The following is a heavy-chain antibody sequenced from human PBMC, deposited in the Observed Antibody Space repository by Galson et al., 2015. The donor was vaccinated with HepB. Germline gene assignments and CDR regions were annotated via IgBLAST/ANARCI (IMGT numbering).Heavy chain of an antibody. D-gene: IGHD3-22*01. CDR2: IYTSGST. CDR1: GGSISSYY. V-gene: IGHV4-4*07. J-gene: IGHJ6*02. Sequence: SETLSLTCTVSGGSISSYYWSWIRQPAGKGLEWIGRIYTSGSTNYNPSLKSRVTMSVDTSKNQFSLKLSSVTAADTAVYYCARHGWVGYYYDSSAPLNYGMDVWGQGTTVTVSS. CDR3: ARHGWVGYYYDSSAPLNYGMDV.